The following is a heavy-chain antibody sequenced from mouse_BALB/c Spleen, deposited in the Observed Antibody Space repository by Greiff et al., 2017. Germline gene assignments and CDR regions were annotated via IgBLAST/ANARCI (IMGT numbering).Heavy chain of an antibody. V-gene: IGHV1-9*01. Sequence: VKLMESGAELMKPGASVKISCKATGYTFSSYWIEWVKQRPGHGLEWIGEILPGSGSTNYNEKFKGKATFTADTSSNTAYMQLSSLTSEDSAVYYCARGHYYGSSPSPWFAYWGQGTLVTVSA. D-gene: IGHD1-1*01. CDR3: ARGHYYGSSPSPWFAY. J-gene: IGHJ3*01. CDR2: ILPGSGST. CDR1: GYTFSSYW.